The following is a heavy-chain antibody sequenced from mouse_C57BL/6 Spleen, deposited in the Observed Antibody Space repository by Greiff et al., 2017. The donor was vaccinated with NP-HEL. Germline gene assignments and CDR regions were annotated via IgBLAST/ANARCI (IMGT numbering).Heavy chain of an antibody. D-gene: IGHD1-1*01. V-gene: IGHV3-1*01. CDR2: ISYSGST. CDR1: GYSITSGYD. Sequence: VQLKESGPGMVKPSQSLSLTCTVTGYSITSGYDWHWIRHFPGNKLEWMGYISYSGSTNYNPSLKSRISITHDPSKNHFFLKLNSVTTEDTATYYCARGDYYGSSWFAYWGQGTLVTVSA. CDR3: ARGDYYGSSWFAY. J-gene: IGHJ3*01.